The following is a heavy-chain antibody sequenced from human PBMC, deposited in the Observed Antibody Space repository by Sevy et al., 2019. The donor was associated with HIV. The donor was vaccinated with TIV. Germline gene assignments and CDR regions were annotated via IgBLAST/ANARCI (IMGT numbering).Heavy chain of an antibody. CDR3: TKDPPVYGDFPYGMDV. J-gene: IGHJ6*02. V-gene: IGHV3-30*18. CDR1: GFIFDYYG. Sequence: GGSLRPSCAASGFIFDYYGMHWVRQAPGKGLEWVALISHDGSKKYYADSVKGRFTISRDNSKNTLYLQMNTLRRDDTAAYFCTKDPPVYGDFPYGMDVWGQGTTVTVSS. CDR2: ISHDGSKK. D-gene: IGHD4-17*01.